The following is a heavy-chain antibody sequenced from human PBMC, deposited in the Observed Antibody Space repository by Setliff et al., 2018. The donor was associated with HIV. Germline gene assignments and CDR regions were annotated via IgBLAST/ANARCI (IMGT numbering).Heavy chain of an antibody. D-gene: IGHD3-16*01. V-gene: IGHV3-15*01. CDR1: GFSVSDDW. J-gene: IGHJ4*02. CDR3: TTGGGGAN. Sequence: LRLSCAASGFSVSDDWMSWVRQTPGKRLEWVGRIKSIISGGTTDYAAPVKDRFTISRDDSKNMVYLQMNSLKTEDTAVYYCTTGGGGANWGQGTLVTVSS. CDR2: IKSIISGGTT.